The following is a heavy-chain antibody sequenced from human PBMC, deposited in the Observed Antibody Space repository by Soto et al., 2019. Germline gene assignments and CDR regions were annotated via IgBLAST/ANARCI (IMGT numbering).Heavy chain of an antibody. CDR2: ISSSGTKL. J-gene: IGHJ4*02. D-gene: IGHD6-19*01. CDR3: ARRGSSGWYESFFDY. CDR1: GFTLIDYY. Sequence: QGELVESGGGLAEPGGSLRLSCAASGFTLIDYYMTWIRQAPGKGLEWISHISSSGTKLYYADSVKGRFTVSRDSAKNSLYLQMNSLRVEDTATYYCARRGSSGWYESFFDYWGQGTLVTVSS. V-gene: IGHV3-11*01.